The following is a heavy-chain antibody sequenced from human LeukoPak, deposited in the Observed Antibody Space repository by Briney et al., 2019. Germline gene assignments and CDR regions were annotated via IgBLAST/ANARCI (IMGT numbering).Heavy chain of an antibody. CDR3: ARAASYYYDSSDLFQH. V-gene: IGHV1-69*04. CDR1: GGTFSSYA. D-gene: IGHD3-22*01. Sequence: ASVKVSCKASGGTFSSYAISWVRQAPGQGLEWMGRIIPILGIANYAQKFQGRVTITADKSTSTAYMELSSLRSEDTAVYYCARAASYYYDSSDLFQHWGKGTLVTASS. CDR2: IIPILGIA. J-gene: IGHJ1*01.